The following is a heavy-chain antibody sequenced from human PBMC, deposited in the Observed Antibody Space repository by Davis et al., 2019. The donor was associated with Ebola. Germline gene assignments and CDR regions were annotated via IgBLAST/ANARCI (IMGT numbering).Heavy chain of an antibody. CDR3: ARGGIAAAAQRGVYYYYYYGMDV. CDR1: GGSISSYY. CDR2: IYYSGST. J-gene: IGHJ6*02. Sequence: ETLSLTCAVYGGSISSYYWSWIRQPPGKGLEWIGYIYYSGSTNYNPSLKSRVTISVDTSKNQFSLKLSSVTAADTAVYYCARGGIAAAAQRGVYYYYYYGMDVWGQGTTVTVSS. V-gene: IGHV4-59*01. D-gene: IGHD6-13*01.